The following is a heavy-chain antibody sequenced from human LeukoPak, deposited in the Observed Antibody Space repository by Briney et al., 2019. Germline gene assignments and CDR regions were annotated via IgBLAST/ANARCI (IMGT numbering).Heavy chain of an antibody. CDR3: ARGRIAAPHTLGYFDY. CDR2: INPNSGGT. J-gene: IGHJ4*02. Sequence: GASVKVSCKASGYTFTGYYMHWVRQAPGQGLEWMGWINPNSGGTNYAQKFQGWVIMTRDTSISTAYMELSRLRSDDTAVYYCARGRIAAPHTLGYFDYWGQGTLVTVSS. V-gene: IGHV1-2*04. CDR1: GYTFTGYY. D-gene: IGHD6-6*01.